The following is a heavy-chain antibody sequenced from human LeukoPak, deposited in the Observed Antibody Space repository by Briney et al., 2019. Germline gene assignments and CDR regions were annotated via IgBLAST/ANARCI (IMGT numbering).Heavy chain of an antibody. V-gene: IGHV3-74*01. CDR3: ARDGLIIAVAGTFDY. Sequence: GGSLRLSCAASGFTFSSYAMSWVRQAPGKGLVWVSRINSDGSSTSYADSVKGRFTISRDNAKNTLYLQMNSLRAEDTAVYYCARDGLIIAVAGTFDYWGQGTLVTVSS. CDR2: INSDGSST. D-gene: IGHD6-19*01. J-gene: IGHJ4*02. CDR1: GFTFSSYA.